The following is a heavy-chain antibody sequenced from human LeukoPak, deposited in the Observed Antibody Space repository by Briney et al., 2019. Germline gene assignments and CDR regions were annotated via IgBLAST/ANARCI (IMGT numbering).Heavy chain of an antibody. V-gene: IGHV3-66*02. CDR2: IYSDYDDGHT. D-gene: IGHD3-3*01. CDR3: SKRSGGYYDH. CDR1: GFAVNGDN. J-gene: IGHJ4*02. Sequence: GGSLRLSCAASGFAVNGDNMSGVRQAPGKRLEWVSVIYSDYDDGHTNYADSVRGRFTISRDNSKNMVYLQMNSLRVEDTAVYYCSKRSGGYYDHWGQGTLVTVSS.